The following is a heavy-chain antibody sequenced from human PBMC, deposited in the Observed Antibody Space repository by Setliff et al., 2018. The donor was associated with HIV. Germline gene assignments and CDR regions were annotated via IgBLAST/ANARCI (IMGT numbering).Heavy chain of an antibody. CDR2: INLDGSGT. V-gene: IGHV3-7*03. CDR3: VRDSARPGGITPP. D-gene: IGHD3-16*01. J-gene: IGHJ5*02. Sequence: PGGSLRLSCAASGFTFINYYMAWVRQRPGKGLEWVANINLDGSGTHYVDSVKGRFTISRDNAKNSLYLRLNSLRVDATAVYYCVRDSARPGGITPPWGQGTLVTVSS. CDR1: GFTFINYY.